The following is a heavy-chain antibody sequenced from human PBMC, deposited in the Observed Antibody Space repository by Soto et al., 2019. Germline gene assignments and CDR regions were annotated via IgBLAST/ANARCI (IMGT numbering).Heavy chain of an antibody. CDR1: GGSFSNYY. CDR2: INHTGST. J-gene: IGHJ6*03. CDR3: ARSPRSSTSSKSYYYMDG. Sequence: SETLSLTCAVYGGSFSNYYWSWIRQPPGKGLEWIGEINHTGSTNCNPSLKSRVTISIDTSKNQFSLKLTSVTAADTAVYYCARSPRSSTSSKSYYYMDGWGKGTTVTVSS. D-gene: IGHD2-2*01. V-gene: IGHV4-34*01.